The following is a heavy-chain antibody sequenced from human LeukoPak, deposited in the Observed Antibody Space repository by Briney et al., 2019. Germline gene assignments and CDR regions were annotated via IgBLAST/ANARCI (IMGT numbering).Heavy chain of an antibody. CDR2: INPNSGGT. V-gene: IGHV1-2*02. Sequence: ASVKVSCKASGYTVTGYYMHWVRQAPGQGLEWMGWINPNSGGTNYAQKFQGRVTMTRDTSISTAYMELSRLRSDDTAVYYCARDLDYDLLFDYWGQGILVTVSS. J-gene: IGHJ4*02. D-gene: IGHD4-17*01. CDR3: ARDLDYDLLFDY. CDR1: GYTVTGYY.